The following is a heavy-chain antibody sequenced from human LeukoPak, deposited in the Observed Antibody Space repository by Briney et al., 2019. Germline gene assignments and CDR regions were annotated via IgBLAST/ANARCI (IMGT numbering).Heavy chain of an antibody. Sequence: SQTLSLTCADSGGSISSGGYSWSWIRQPPGKGLEWIGYIYYSGSTNYNPSLKSRVTISVDTSKNQFSLKLSSVTAADTAVYYCARHAVPWANWFDPWGQGTLVTVSS. V-gene: IGHV4-30-4*07. CDR2: IYYSGST. CDR3: ARHAVPWANWFDP. D-gene: IGHD2-8*01. CDR1: GGSISSGGYS. J-gene: IGHJ5*02.